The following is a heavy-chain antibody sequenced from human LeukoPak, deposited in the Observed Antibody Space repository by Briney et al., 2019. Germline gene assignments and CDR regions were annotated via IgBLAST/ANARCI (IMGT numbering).Heavy chain of an antibody. CDR3: ARTTEGGYTYDYFYYYYMDV. J-gene: IGHJ6*03. V-gene: IGHV4-61*10. CDR1: GGSISSGSYY. Sequence: PSETLSLTCTVSGGSISSGSYYWNWIRQPAGKGLEWIGYIYYSGSTNYNPSLKSRVTISVDTSKNQLSLKLSSVTAADTAVYYCARTTEGGYTYDYFYYYYMDVWGKGTTVTISS. D-gene: IGHD5-18*01. CDR2: IYYSGST.